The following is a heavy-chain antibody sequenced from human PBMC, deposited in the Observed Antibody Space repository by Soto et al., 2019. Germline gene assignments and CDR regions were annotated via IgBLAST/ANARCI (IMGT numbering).Heavy chain of an antibody. J-gene: IGHJ6*03. D-gene: IGHD3-3*01. CDR1: GGTFSSYT. CDR2: IIPILGIA. CDR3: ARVNYDFWSGYPPYYYYYMDV. V-gene: IGHV1-69*02. Sequence: SVKVSCKASGGTFSSYTISWVRQAPGQGLEWMGRIIPILGIANYAQKFQGRVTITADKSTSTAYMELSSLRSEDTAVYYCARVNYDFWSGYPPYYYYYMDVWGKGTTVTVSS.